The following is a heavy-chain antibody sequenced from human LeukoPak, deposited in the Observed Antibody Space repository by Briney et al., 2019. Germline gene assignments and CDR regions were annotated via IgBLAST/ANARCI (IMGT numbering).Heavy chain of an antibody. V-gene: IGHV4-34*01. Sequence: AETLSRNCAVYGGSFSGYYRSWIRQPPGKGLEWIREINHSWSTNYNPSLKSRVTISVDTSKNQCSLKLSSVTAADTAVYYCARGSTKQQTYRHYYYIDDWGKGTTVTVSS. D-gene: IGHD2-2*02. CDR3: ARGSTKQQTYRHYYYIDD. CDR2: INHSWST. J-gene: IGHJ6*03. CDR1: GGSFSGYY.